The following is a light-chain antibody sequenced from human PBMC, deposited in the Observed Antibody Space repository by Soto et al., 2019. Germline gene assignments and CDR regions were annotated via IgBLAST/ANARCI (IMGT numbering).Light chain of an antibody. CDR3: CSYTGSYVV. J-gene: IGLJ2*01. V-gene: IGLV2-23*02. CDR2: EVS. CDR1: SSDVGSYNL. Sequence: QSALTQPASVSGSPGQSITISCTGTSSDVGSYNLVSWYQQHPGKAPKLMIYEVSKRPSGVSNRFSGSKSGNTASLTISGLHAEDEADYYCCSYTGSYVVFGGGTKLTVL.